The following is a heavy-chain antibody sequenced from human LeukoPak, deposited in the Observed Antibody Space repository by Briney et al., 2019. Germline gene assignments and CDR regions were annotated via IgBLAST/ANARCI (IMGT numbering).Heavy chain of an antibody. CDR3: ARRHYYDGSGYHYYFDY. V-gene: IGHV4-39*01. Sequence: SETLSLTCTVSGGSISSNSYFWGWIRQPPGKGLEWIGSIYYSGSTYYNPSLKSRVTISVDTSKNQFSLKVSSVTAADTAVYYCARRHYYDGSGYHYYFDYWGQGTLVTVSS. CDR1: GGSISSNSYF. J-gene: IGHJ4*02. D-gene: IGHD3-22*01. CDR2: IYYSGST.